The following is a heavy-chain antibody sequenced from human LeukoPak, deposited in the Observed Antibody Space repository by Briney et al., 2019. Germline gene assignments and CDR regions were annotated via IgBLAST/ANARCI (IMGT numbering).Heavy chain of an antibody. D-gene: IGHD6-19*01. CDR2: IYSSGST. CDR3: ARSGGSGWYYFDY. CDR1: GFTVSSNY. J-gene: IGHJ4*02. Sequence: GGSLRLSCAASGFTVSSNYMSWVRQAPGKGLEWVSVIYSSGSTYYSDSVKGRFTISRDNSKNTLYLQMNSLRAEDTAVYYCARSGGSGWYYFDYWGQGTLVTVSS. V-gene: IGHV3-66*01.